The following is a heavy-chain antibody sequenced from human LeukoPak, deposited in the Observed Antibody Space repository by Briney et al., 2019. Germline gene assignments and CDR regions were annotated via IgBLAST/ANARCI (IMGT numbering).Heavy chain of an antibody. CDR2: ISTSSSYV. D-gene: IGHD6-13*01. CDR3: ARRRSSWENYYYMDV. Sequence: GGSLRLSCAASGFTFSSYSMNWVRQAPGKGLEWVSSISTSSSYVHYADSVKGRFTISRDNAKNSLYLQMNSLRAEDTAVYYCARRRSSWENYYYMDVWGKGTTVTVSS. CDR1: GFTFSSYS. J-gene: IGHJ6*03. V-gene: IGHV3-21*01.